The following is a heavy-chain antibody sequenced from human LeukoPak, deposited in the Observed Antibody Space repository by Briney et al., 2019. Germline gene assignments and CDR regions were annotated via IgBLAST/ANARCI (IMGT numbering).Heavy chain of an antibody. Sequence: ASVKVSCKVSGYTLTELSMHWVRQAPGKGLEWMGGFDPEDGETIYAQKFQGRVTMTEDTSTDTAYMELSSLRSEDTAVYYCAMVGILKAGYSYGNYWGQGTLVTVSS. V-gene: IGHV1-24*01. J-gene: IGHJ4*02. D-gene: IGHD5-18*01. CDR3: AMVGILKAGYSYGNY. CDR2: FDPEDGET. CDR1: GYTLTELS.